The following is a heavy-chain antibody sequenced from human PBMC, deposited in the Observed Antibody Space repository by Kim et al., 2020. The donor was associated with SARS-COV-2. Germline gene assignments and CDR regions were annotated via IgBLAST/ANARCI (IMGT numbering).Heavy chain of an antibody. CDR3: ARSPGYCSGGSCYDY. Sequence: SETLSLTCTVSGGSISSYYWSWIRQPPGKGLEWIGYIYYSGSTNYNLSLKSRVTISVDTSKNQFSLKLSSVTAADTAVYYCARSPGYCSGGSCYDYWGQG. D-gene: IGHD2-15*01. V-gene: IGHV4-59*13. CDR1: GGSISSYY. CDR2: IYYSGST. J-gene: IGHJ4*02.